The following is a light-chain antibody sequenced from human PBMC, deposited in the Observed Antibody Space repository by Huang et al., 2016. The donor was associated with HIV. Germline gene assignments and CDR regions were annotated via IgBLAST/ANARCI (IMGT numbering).Light chain of an antibody. CDR1: QSVSSN. Sequence: EIVMTQSPATLSVSPGERATLSCRASQSVSSNFAWYQQKPGQAPRPLMYGASTRATVIPARCSGSGSGTEFTLTISSLQSEDFAVYYCQQYNNGPPWTFGRGTKVDIK. CDR2: GAS. J-gene: IGKJ1*01. V-gene: IGKV3-15*01. CDR3: QQYNNGPPWT.